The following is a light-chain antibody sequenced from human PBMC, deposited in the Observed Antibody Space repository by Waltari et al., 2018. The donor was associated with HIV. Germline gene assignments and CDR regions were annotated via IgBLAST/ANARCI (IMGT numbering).Light chain of an antibody. CDR2: GAS. J-gene: IGKJ4*01. CDR3: QKYNSAPLT. Sequence: DIQMTQSPSSLSPPVGDRITITCRASQDISNYLAWYQQKPGKVPKVLIYGASSLQLGVPSRFSGSGSGTDFTLTISSLQPEDVAAYYCQKYNSAPLTFGGGTKVEIK. CDR1: QDISNY. V-gene: IGKV1-27*01.